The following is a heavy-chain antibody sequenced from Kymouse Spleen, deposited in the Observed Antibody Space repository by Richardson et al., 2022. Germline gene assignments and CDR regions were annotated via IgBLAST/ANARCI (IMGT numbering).Heavy chain of an antibody. Sequence: QVQLQESGPGLVKPSETLSLTCTVSGGSISSYYWSWIRQPPGKGLEWIGYIYYSGSTNYNPSLKSRVTISVDTSKNQFSLKLSSVTAADTAVYYCARGQIAVAGTVFDYWGQGTLVTVSS. D-gene: IGHD6-19*01. CDR2: IYYSGST. J-gene: IGHJ4*02. V-gene: IGHV4-59*01. CDR3: ARGQIAVAGTVFDY. CDR1: GGSISSYY.